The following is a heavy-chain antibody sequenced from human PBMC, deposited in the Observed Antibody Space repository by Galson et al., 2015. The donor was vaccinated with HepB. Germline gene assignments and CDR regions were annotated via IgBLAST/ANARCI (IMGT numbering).Heavy chain of an antibody. Sequence: SLRLSCAASGFTFSSHWMHWVRQAPGKGLVWVSRINTDGTATDYADSVKGRFTISRDNSKNTLFLQMNTLRAEDTAVYYCTRDAIYCINGDCYGGVGDYWGQGILVTVSS. V-gene: IGHV3-74*01. CDR3: TRDAIYCINGDCYGGVGDY. D-gene: IGHD2-8*01. CDR1: GFTFSSHW. CDR2: INTDGTAT. J-gene: IGHJ4*02.